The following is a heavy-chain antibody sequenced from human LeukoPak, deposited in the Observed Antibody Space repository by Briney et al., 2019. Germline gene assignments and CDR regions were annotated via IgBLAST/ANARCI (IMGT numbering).Heavy chain of an antibody. CDR1: GFTFSNYT. CDR2: SSSSSSAI. CDR3: ARDSSEMSYNYYYYYMDV. D-gene: IGHD2-2*01. Sequence: GGSLRLSCAASGFTFSNYTMNWVRQAPGKGLEWVSYSSSSSSAIFYADSVKGRFTISRDNAKNSLYLQMNSLRAEDTAVYYCARDSSEMSYNYYYYYMDVWGKGTTVTVSS. J-gene: IGHJ6*03. V-gene: IGHV3-48*01.